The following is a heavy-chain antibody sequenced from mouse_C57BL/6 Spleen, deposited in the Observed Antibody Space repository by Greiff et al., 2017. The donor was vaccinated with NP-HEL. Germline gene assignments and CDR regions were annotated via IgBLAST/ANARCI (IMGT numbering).Heavy chain of an antibody. D-gene: IGHD1-1*01. J-gene: IGHJ2*01. Sequence: EVHLVESGPGLAKPSQTLSLTCSVTGYSITSDYWNWIRQFPGNNLEYMGYISYSGSTYKNPSPKSRISITRYTTKHHYYLQLNSVTTADTATYFCARWEGSSYYFDYWGQGTTLTGSS. CDR3: ARWEGSSYYFDY. V-gene: IGHV3-8*01. CDR2: ISYSGST. CDR1: GYSITSDY.